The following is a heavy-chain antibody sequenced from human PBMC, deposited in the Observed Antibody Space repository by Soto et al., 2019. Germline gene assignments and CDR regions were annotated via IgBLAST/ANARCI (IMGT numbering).Heavy chain of an antibody. Sequence: QAQLVESGGGVVQPGRTLRLSCAASGITFSSHVMDWVRQTPDKGLEWVAVISDDGSKKYYADSVQGRFTISGDNSNSTLYLQMNSLRIEDTAVYYCARGYYTGWGHFDYWGQGALVTVSS. D-gene: IGHD6-19*01. CDR3: ARGYYTGWGHFDY. CDR1: GITFSSHV. CDR2: ISDDGSKK. V-gene: IGHV3-30*04. J-gene: IGHJ4*02.